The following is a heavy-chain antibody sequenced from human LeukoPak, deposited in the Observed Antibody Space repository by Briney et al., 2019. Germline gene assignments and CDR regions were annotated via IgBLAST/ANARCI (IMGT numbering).Heavy chain of an antibody. CDR1: GFTFSSYA. CDR2: ISGSGAGT. D-gene: IGHD6-13*01. V-gene: IGHV3-23*01. J-gene: IGHJ4*02. Sequence: GGSLRLSCTTSGFTFSSYAVNWVRQAPGKGLEWVSAISGSGAGTYYADSVKGRFTISRDNSKSTLYLQMNSLRAEDTAVYYCAKNAGSSWSAPVDYWGQGTLVTVSS. CDR3: AKNAGSSWSAPVDY.